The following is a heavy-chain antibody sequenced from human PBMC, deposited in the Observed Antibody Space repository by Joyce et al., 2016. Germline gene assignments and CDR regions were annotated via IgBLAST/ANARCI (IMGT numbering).Heavy chain of an antibody. D-gene: IGHD2-15*01. V-gene: IGHV4-59*01. CDR2: FYYSDIT. Sequence: QVQLQESGPGLVNPSETLSLTCTVSGGSFNSYYWSWIRQPPGKGLEWIGYFYYSDITNYNPSLKSRRTMSVDTSKSQFSLRLSSVTAADTAGYYCVRGGRGLRSEATGGAFDVWGQGTMVTVSS. CDR1: GGSFNSYY. CDR3: VRGGRGLRSEATGGAFDV. J-gene: IGHJ3*01.